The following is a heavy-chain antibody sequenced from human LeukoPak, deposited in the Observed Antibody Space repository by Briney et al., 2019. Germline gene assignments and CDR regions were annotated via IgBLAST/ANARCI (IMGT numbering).Heavy chain of an antibody. J-gene: IGHJ4*02. CDR2: VYYDGRT. D-gene: IGHD3-9*01. CDR3: ARVAPYYDILTGYYDY. V-gene: IGHV4-39*01. Sequence: PSETLSLTCSVSGGSISSSNYYWAWVRQPPGKGLEWIGSVYYDGRTYYNSSLKSRVIISVDTSKNEFSLKLSSVTAADTAVYYCARVAPYYDILTGYYDYWGQGTLVTVAS. CDR1: GGSISSSNYY.